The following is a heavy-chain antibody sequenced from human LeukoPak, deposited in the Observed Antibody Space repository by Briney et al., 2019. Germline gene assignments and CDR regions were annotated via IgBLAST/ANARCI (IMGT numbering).Heavy chain of an antibody. CDR2: HSYFGST. J-gene: IGHJ4*02. CDR1: GDSISRSTFY. CDR3: VTDVTQYGSGWPPNDH. D-gene: IGHD6-19*01. V-gene: IGHV4-39*02. Sequence: PSETLSLTCAVSGDSISRSTFYWGWIRQPPGKGLEWIEWHSYFGSTYYNPSLNSRVTISVDTSKNHFSLNLSSVTATDTGVYYCVTDVTQYGSGWPPNDHWGQGTLVTVSS.